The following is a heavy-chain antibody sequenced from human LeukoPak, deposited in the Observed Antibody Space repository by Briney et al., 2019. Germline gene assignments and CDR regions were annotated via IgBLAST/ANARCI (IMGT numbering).Heavy chain of an antibody. V-gene: IGHV3-23*01. J-gene: IGHJ4*02. Sequence: PGGSLRLSCATSGFTLENFGMNWVRQAPGKGLDWVSGISGGGDRTHYADSVQGRFTVSRDNSENTLYLQLNSLRVEDTAVYSCARDRFWSRDYKSGGPLHYFDYWGLGTLVTVSS. CDR2: ISGGGDRT. CDR1: GFTLENFG. CDR3: ARDRFWSRDYKSGGPLHYFDY. D-gene: IGHD3-10*01.